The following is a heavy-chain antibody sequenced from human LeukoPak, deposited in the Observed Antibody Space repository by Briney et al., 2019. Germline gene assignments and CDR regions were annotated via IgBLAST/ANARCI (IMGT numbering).Heavy chain of an antibody. CDR2: IYYSGST. CDR1: GGSISSYY. V-gene: IGHV4-59*01. CDR3: ARDGPHYYGSGSL. D-gene: IGHD3-10*01. J-gene: IGHJ4*02. Sequence: SETLSLTCTVSGGSISSYYWSWIRQPPGKGLEWSGYIYYSGSTNYNPSLKSRVTISVDTSKNQFSLKLSSVTAADTAVYYCARDGPHYYGSGSLWGQGTLVTVSS.